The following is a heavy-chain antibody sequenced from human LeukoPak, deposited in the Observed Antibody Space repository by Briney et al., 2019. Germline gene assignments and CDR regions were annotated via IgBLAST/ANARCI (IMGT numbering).Heavy chain of an antibody. CDR3: ARGYCGGDCYAVGY. Sequence: ETLSLTCIVSGASISSINWWSWVRQAPGKGLEWVSVIYSGGSTYYADSVKGRFTISRDNSKNTLYLQMNSLRAEDTAVYYCARGYCGGDCYAVGYWGQGTLVTVSS. J-gene: IGHJ4*02. D-gene: IGHD2-21*02. CDR1: GASISSINW. V-gene: IGHV3-66*01. CDR2: IYSGGST.